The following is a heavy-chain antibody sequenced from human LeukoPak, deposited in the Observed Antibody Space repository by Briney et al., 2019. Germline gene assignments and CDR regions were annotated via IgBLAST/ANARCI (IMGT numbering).Heavy chain of an antibody. CDR2: IYPGDSET. Sequence: GESLNISCKGSGYSFTSYWIGWVPQMPGKGMEEMGIIYPGDSETRYSPSFQGQVTISADKSISTAYLQWSSLKASDTFFFHAEGGIRDSSGWTFDYWGQGALVTVSS. V-gene: IGHV5-51*01. CDR1: GYSFTSYW. D-gene: IGHD6-19*01. CDR3: EGGIRDSSGWTFDY. J-gene: IGHJ4*02.